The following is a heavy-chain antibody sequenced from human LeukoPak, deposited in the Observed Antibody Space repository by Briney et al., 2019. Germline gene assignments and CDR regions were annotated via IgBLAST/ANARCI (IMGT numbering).Heavy chain of an antibody. CDR3: AGQARPGAAEGAFDI. V-gene: IGHV3-13*05. J-gene: IGHJ3*02. D-gene: IGHD2-2*01. CDR2: ISIAGDP. CDR1: GFTFSSYD. Sequence: GGALRLSCTASGFTFSSYDMHWVRQEKVKGLEWVSAISIAGDPYYLGSVKGRFTISRENARNSFYLQMKGLRAEDTAVYYCAGQARPGAAEGAFDIWGPGTMVTVSS.